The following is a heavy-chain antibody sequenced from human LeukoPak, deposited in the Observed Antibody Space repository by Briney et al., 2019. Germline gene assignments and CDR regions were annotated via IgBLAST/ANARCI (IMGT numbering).Heavy chain of an antibody. CDR1: GFTFSSCS. Sequence: GGSLRLSCAASGFTFSSCSMSWVRQAPGKGLECVSFISSTSSYIYYADSVKGRFTISRDNAKNSLYLQMNSLRAEDTAVYYCARGPYPDYWGQGTLVTVSS. V-gene: IGHV3-21*01. CDR2: ISSTSSYI. J-gene: IGHJ4*02. CDR3: ARGPYPDY.